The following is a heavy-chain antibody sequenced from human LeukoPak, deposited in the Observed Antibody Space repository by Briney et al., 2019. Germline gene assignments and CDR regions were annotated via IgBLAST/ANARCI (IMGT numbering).Heavy chain of an antibody. V-gene: IGHV3-21*01. Sequence: GGSLRLSCAASGSTFSSYSMNWVRQAPGKGLEWVSFITSSSSYIYYADSVKGRFTISRDNAKNSLYLQMNSLRAEDTAVYYCAREFRYYYGMDVWGQGTTVTVSS. CDR2: ITSSSSYI. J-gene: IGHJ6*02. CDR3: AREFRYYYGMDV. CDR1: GSTFSSYS.